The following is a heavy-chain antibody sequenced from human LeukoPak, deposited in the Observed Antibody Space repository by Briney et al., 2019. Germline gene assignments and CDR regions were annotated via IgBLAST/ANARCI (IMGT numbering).Heavy chain of an antibody. CDR1: GYTFTDYY. D-gene: IGHD3-9*01. J-gene: IGHJ3*02. Sequence: ASVKVSCKASGYTFTDYYIYWVRQAPGQGLEWMGWINPNSGVTNYAQKFQGRVTMTRDTSIGTAYMELSRLRSDDTAVYYCARDRRYFDWLLEADIWGQGTMVTVSS. V-gene: IGHV1-2*02. CDR2: INPNSGVT. CDR3: ARDRRYFDWLLEADI.